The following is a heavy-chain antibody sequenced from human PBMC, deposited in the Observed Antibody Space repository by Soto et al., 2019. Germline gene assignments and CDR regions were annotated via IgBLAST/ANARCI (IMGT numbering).Heavy chain of an antibody. CDR1: GGTFSSYT. V-gene: IGHV1-69*02. Sequence: ASVKVSCKASGGTFSSYTISWVRQAPGQGLEWMGRIIPILGIANYAQKFQGRVTITADKSTSTAYMELSSLRSEDTAVYYCARSGGRNSSSWYYYYGMDVWGQGTTVTVSS. D-gene: IGHD6-13*01. CDR3: ARSGGRNSSSWYYYYGMDV. CDR2: IIPILGIA. J-gene: IGHJ6*02.